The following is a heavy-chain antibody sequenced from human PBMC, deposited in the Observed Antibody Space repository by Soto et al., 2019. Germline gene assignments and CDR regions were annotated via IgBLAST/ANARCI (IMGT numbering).Heavy chain of an antibody. CDR1: VFTFSSYW. CDR3: ARGGLERRLDY. Sequence: GGSLRLSCAASVFTFSSYWMHWVRQAPGKGLVWVSRITSDGSSTTYADSVKGRFTISRDNAKNTLYLQMNSLRAEDTAVYYCARGGLERRLDYWGQGTLVTVSS. J-gene: IGHJ4*02. V-gene: IGHV3-74*03. CDR2: ITSDGSST. D-gene: IGHD1-1*01.